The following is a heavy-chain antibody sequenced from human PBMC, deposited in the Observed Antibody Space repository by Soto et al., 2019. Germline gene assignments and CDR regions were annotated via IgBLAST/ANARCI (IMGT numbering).Heavy chain of an antibody. V-gene: IGHV1-18*01. J-gene: IGHJ4*02. CDR2: ISTYNGKK. CDR1: GYTFTSYG. D-gene: IGHD1-20*01. CDR3: ARDAAIGMNDY. Sequence: QVQLVQSGAEVKKPGASVKVSCKASGYTFTSYGISWVREAPGQGLEWMGWISTYNGKKKYAQKLQGRVTMTTDTATSTAYMELRGLRSDARAVYYCARDAAIGMNDYWGQGTLVTVSS.